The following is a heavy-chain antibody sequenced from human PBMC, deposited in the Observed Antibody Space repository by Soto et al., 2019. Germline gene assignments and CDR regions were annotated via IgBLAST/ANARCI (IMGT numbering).Heavy chain of an antibody. V-gene: IGHV3-48*03. Sequence: GESLKISCAASGFTFSSYEMNWVRQAPGKGLEWVSYISSSGSTIYYADSVKGRFTISRDNAKNSLYLQMNSLRAEDTAVYYCARDKTTVVTKDAFDIWGQGTMVTVSS. D-gene: IGHD4-17*01. CDR3: ARDKTTVVTKDAFDI. CDR2: ISSSGSTI. J-gene: IGHJ3*02. CDR1: GFTFSSYE.